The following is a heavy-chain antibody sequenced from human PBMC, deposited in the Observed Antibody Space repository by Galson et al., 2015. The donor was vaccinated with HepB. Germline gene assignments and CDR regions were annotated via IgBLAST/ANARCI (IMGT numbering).Heavy chain of an antibody. CDR3: VRSGDFSGYSSR. D-gene: IGHD6-13*01. CDR1: GFTFSGSA. V-gene: IGHV3-73*01. CDR2: IRSKATNYAA. J-gene: IGHJ4*02. Sequence: SLRLSCAASGFTFSGSAIRWVRQASGRGPEWIGHIRSKATNYAALYVPSLKGRFTISGDDSKNMAYLHMRSLKTDDTAVYYCVRSGDFSGYSSRWGQGTLVTVSS.